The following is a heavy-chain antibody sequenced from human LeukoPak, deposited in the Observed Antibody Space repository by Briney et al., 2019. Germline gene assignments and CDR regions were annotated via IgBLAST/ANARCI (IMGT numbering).Heavy chain of an antibody. Sequence: PGRSLRLSCAASGFTFDDYAMHWVRHAPGKGLEWVSGISWNSGSIGYADSVKGRFTISRDNAKNSLYLQMTSLRAEDPALYYCAKGSGSNYVSPCFDYWGQGTLVTVSS. CDR1: GFTFDDYA. D-gene: IGHD1-26*01. V-gene: IGHV3-9*01. CDR2: ISWNSGSI. CDR3: AKGSGSNYVSPCFDY. J-gene: IGHJ4*02.